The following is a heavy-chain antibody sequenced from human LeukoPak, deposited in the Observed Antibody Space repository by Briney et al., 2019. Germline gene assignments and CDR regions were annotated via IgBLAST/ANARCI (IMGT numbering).Heavy chain of an antibody. CDR1: GGSFSGYY. V-gene: IGHV4-34*01. CDR2: INHSGST. D-gene: IGHD3-22*01. CDR3: ARHLLHYYDSSGYYPDAFDI. J-gene: IGHJ3*02. Sequence: SETLSLTCAVYGGSFSGYYWSWIRQPPGKGLEWIGEINHSGSTNYNPSLKSRVTISVDTSKNQFSLKLSSVTAADTAVYYCARHLLHYYDSSGYYPDAFDIWGQGTMVTVSS.